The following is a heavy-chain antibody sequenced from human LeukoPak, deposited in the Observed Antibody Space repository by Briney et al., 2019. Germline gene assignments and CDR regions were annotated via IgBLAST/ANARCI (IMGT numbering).Heavy chain of an antibody. D-gene: IGHD3-9*01. Sequence: GGSLRLSCVASGFSVTTYDMNWVRQSPGKGLEWVSTVYGVGRTYYAGSVKGRFTISQDVSNNTIYLQMDILRVDGTAVYYCTTLTGYSHFDSWGQGTLVTVSS. CDR1: GFSVTTYD. J-gene: IGHJ4*02. CDR2: VYGVGRT. CDR3: TTLTGYSHFDS. V-gene: IGHV3-66*04.